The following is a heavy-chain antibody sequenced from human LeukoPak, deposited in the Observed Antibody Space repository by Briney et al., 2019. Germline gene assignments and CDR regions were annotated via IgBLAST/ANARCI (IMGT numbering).Heavy chain of an antibody. CDR2: ISAYHGNT. Sequence: ASVTVSYTASGYTFTSYGISWVRLAPGPGIEWMGWISAYHGNTNYAQKPQGRVTITTDTSTSTAYMELRSLRSDDTAVYYCARDTRLGQWLDDAFDIWGQGTMVTVSS. CDR3: ARDTRLGQWLDDAFDI. V-gene: IGHV1-18*01. D-gene: IGHD6-19*01. J-gene: IGHJ3*02. CDR1: GYTFTSYG.